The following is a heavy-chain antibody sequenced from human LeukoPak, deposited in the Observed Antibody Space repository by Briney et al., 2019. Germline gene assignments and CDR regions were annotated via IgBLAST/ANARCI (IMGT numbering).Heavy chain of an antibody. CDR2: TYYSNTT. CDR1: SGSISSYY. D-gene: IGHD5-18*01. J-gene: IGHJ6*03. V-gene: IGHV4-59*01. Sequence: SENLSFNCTVSSGSISSYYWSWHRPPPGKGLMGIGNTYYSNTTNYNPSLKSRVTISVDTSKEQCSLRLRSVTAADTAVYYCARGEDTAMVPTYMDVWGKGTTVTISS. CDR3: ARGEDTAMVPTYMDV.